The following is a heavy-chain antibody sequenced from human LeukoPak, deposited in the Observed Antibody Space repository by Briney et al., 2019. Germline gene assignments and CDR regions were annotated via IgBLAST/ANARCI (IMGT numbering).Heavy chain of an antibody. Sequence: PGGSLRLSCAAPGFTFSDYYMSWIRQAPGKGLEWVSYISSSGSTIYYADSVKGRFTISRDNAKNSLYLQMNSLRAEDTAVYYCARDANGDYGYWFDPWGQGTLVTVSS. CDR2: ISSSGSTI. V-gene: IGHV3-11*04. J-gene: IGHJ5*02. CDR3: ARDANGDYGYWFDP. CDR1: GFTFSDYY. D-gene: IGHD4-17*01.